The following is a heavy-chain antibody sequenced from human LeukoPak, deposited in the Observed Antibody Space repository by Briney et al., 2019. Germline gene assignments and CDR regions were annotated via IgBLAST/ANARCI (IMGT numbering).Heavy chain of an antibody. CDR2: IYTSGST. CDR1: GGSINSGSYY. J-gene: IGHJ3*02. V-gene: IGHV4-61*02. D-gene: IGHD6-19*01. CDR3: ARLEQWLVHAFDI. Sequence: PSETLSLTCTVTGGSINSGSYYWSWIRHPPGKAPECIGRIYTSGSTNYNPSLKSRVTIAVDTSKNQFSLKLSSVTAADTAVYYCARLEQWLVHAFDIWGQGTMVTVSS.